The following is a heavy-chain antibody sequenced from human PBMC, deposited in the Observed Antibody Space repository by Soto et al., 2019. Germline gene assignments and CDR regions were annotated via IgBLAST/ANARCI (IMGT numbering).Heavy chain of an antibody. CDR1: GYTFTRYA. J-gene: IGHJ6*02. Sequence: QVQLVQSGAEVKKPGASVKVSCKASGYTFTRYAMHWVRQAPGQRPEWMGWNNAGNGNTKYSQKFQGRVTITRDTSASTAYRELSSLRSEDTAVYYCARVGAGIVGGMDVWGQGTTVTVSS. CDR3: ARVGAGIVGGMDV. V-gene: IGHV1-3*01. D-gene: IGHD2-15*01. CDR2: NNAGNGNT.